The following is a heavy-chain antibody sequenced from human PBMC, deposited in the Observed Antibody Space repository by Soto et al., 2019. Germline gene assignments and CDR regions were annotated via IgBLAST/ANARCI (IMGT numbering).Heavy chain of an antibody. CDR2: ISAYNGNT. CDR1: GYTFTSYG. D-gene: IGHD2-2*01. Sequence: ASVKVSCTASGYTFTSYGISWVRQAPGQGLEWMGWISAYNGNTNYAQKLQGRVTLTTDTSTSTAYMELRSLRSDDTAVYYCARIYDFCRSTSCYAIDYWGQGTLVTVSS. CDR3: ARIYDFCRSTSCYAIDY. V-gene: IGHV1-18*01. J-gene: IGHJ4*02.